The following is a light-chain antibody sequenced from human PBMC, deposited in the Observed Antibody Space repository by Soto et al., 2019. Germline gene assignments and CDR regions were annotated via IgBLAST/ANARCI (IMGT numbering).Light chain of an antibody. Sequence: QSALTQPASVSGSPGQSITISCTGTSSDVGGFNYVSWYQQHPGKTPKLLIYEVRLRPTGVSDRFSGSKSGNTASLTISGLQAEDEADYYCSSYTSSSSWVFGTGTQLTVL. J-gene: IGLJ1*01. CDR1: SSDVGGFNY. CDR3: SSYTSSSSWV. CDR2: EVR. V-gene: IGLV2-14*01.